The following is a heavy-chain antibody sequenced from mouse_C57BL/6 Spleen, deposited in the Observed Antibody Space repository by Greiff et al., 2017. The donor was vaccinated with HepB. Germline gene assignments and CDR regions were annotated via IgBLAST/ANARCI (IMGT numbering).Heavy chain of an antibody. CDR2: IYPGDGDT. J-gene: IGHJ4*01. D-gene: IGHD1-1*01. CDR1: GYAFSSYW. CDR3: ARWWGPTVYYAMDY. V-gene: IGHV1-80*01. Sequence: QVQLKQSGAELVKPGASVKISCKASGYAFSSYWMNWVKQRPGKGLEWIGQIYPGDGDTNYNGKFKGKATLTADKSSSTAYMQLSSLTSEDSAVYFCARWWGPTVYYAMDYWGQGTSVTVSS.